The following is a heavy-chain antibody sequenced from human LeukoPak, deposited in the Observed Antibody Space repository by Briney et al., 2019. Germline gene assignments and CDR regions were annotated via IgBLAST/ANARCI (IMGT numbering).Heavy chain of an antibody. Sequence: GGSLRLSCAASGFTFSNAWMSWVRQAPGKGLEWVGRIKSKTDGGTTDYAAPVKGRFTISRDDSKNTLYLQMNSLKTEDTAVYYCARDSSSHYYFDYWGQGTLVTVSS. D-gene: IGHD2-2*01. CDR2: IKSKTDGGTT. J-gene: IGHJ4*02. CDR1: GFTFSNAW. CDR3: ARDSSSHYYFDY. V-gene: IGHV3-15*01.